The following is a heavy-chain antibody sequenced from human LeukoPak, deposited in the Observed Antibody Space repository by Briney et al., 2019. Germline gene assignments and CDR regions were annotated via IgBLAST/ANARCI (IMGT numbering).Heavy chain of an antibody. CDR2: VYYTGTT. CDR1: GGSIRRENYF. D-gene: IGHD3-9*01. V-gene: IGHV4-39*01. Sequence: SETLSLTCTFSGGSIRRENYFWGWIRQSPGKGLEWIGNVYYTGTTYYNPSLKSRVIISVDTSMNQFSLKLSSVTAADTSVYYCARLYSFDWLPHGAFDIWGQGTVVTVSS. CDR3: ARLYSFDWLPHGAFDI. J-gene: IGHJ3*02.